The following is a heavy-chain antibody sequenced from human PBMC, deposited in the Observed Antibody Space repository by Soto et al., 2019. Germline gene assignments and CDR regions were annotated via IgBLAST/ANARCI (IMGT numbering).Heavy chain of an antibody. Sequence: QVQLQESGPGLVKPSGTLSLTCAVSSGSISTNNWWSWVRQPPGKGLEWIGEIHHSGTTNYNPSLKSRVTMSVDKSKNQSSLKLTVVPVADTAVNYCATGGSYCSSAGCLYSYLEPWGCGTLVSVSS. V-gene: IGHV4-4*02. D-gene: IGHD3-16*01. CDR2: IHHSGTT. J-gene: IGHJ2*01. CDR1: SGSISTNNW. CDR3: ATGGSYCSSAGCLYSYLEP.